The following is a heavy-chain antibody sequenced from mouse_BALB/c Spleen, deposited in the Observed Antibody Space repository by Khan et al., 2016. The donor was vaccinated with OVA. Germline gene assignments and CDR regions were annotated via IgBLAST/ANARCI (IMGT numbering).Heavy chain of an antibody. V-gene: IGHV1S136*01. CDR2: INPYNAGT. CDR3: AREASSWDFSFPY. Sequence: VQLQQSGPELVEPGASVKMSCKASGYTFTNYVMHWVKQKPGQGLEWIGYINPYNAGTRYNEKFKGKATLTSDISSTTAYMELSSLTSEDSAVYDCAREASSWDFSFPYWGQGTLVTVSA. D-gene: IGHD4-1*01. CDR1: GYTFTNYV. J-gene: IGHJ3*01.